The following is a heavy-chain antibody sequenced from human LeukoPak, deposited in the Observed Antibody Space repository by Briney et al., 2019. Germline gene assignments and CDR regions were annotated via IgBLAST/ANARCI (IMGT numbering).Heavy chain of an antibody. J-gene: IGHJ5*02. Sequence: GGSLRLSCAASGFTFSTYEMNWVRQAPGKGLEWVSYISSSGSTIYYADSVKGRFTISRDNAKHSLYLHMNNLRAEDTAVYYCARDPALDPWGQGTLVTVSS. CDR3: ARDPALDP. CDR1: GFTFSTYE. V-gene: IGHV3-48*03. CDR2: ISSSGSTI.